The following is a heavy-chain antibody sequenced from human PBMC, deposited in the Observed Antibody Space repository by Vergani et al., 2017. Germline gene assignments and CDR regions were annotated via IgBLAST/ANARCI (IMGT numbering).Heavy chain of an antibody. J-gene: IGHJ1*01. V-gene: IGHV4-34*01. CDR1: GGSFSGYY. CDR3: ARGRTSGSYYGYFQH. Sequence: QVQLQQWGAGLLKPSETLSLTCAVYGGSFSGYYWSWTRQPPGKGLEWSGEINHSGSTNYNPSLKSRVTISVDTSKNQFSLKLSSVTAADTAVYYCARGRTSGSYYGYFQHWGQGTLVTVSS. D-gene: IGHD1-26*01. CDR2: INHSGST.